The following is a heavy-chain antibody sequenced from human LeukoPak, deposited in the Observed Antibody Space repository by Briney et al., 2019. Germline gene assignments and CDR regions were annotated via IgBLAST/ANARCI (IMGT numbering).Heavy chain of an antibody. J-gene: IGHJ3*02. D-gene: IGHD1-26*01. CDR3: ATPYRYSGSYGAPAFDI. CDR1: GGPFSGYY. V-gene: IGHV4-34*01. Sequence: SETLSLTCAVYGGPFSGYYWSWIRQPPGKGLEWIGEINHSGSTNYNPSLKSRVTISVDTSKNQFSLKLSSVTAADTAVYYCATPYRYSGSYGAPAFDIWGQGTMVTVSS. CDR2: INHSGST.